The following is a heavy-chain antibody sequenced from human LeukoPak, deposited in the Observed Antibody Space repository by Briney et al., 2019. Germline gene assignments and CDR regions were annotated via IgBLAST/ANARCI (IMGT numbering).Heavy chain of an antibody. CDR2: ISRSGGYI. CDR3: ARGVHHYYYYYYYMDV. Sequence: GGSLRLSCAASGFTFSDYFMSWIRQAPGKGLEWVSYISRSGGYISYADSVKGRFTISRDNAKNSLYLQMNSLRAEDTAVYYCARGVHHYYYYYYYMDVWGKGTTVTVSS. J-gene: IGHJ6*03. D-gene: IGHD3-10*01. CDR1: GFTFSDYF. V-gene: IGHV3-11*04.